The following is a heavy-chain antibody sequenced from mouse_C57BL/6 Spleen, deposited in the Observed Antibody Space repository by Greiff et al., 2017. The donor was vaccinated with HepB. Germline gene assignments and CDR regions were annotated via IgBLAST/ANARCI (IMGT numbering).Heavy chain of an antibody. V-gene: IGHV1-55*01. CDR3: AREGSYWYFDV. CDR1: GYTFTSYW. J-gene: IGHJ1*03. Sequence: QVHAKQPGAELVKPGASVKMSCKASGYTFTSYWITWVKQRPGQGLEWIGDIYPGSGSTNYNEKFKSKATLTVDTSSSTAYMQLSSLTSEDSAVYYCAREGSYWYFDVWGTGTTVTVSS. CDR2: IYPGSGST.